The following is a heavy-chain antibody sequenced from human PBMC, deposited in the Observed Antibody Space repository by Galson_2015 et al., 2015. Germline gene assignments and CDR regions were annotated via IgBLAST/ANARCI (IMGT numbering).Heavy chain of an antibody. V-gene: IGHV3-30*18. J-gene: IGHJ4*02. D-gene: IGHD1-26*01. CDR2: ISFDGNNK. CDR3: AKDPSGSYYSYFDS. CDR1: GFTFRTYG. Sequence: SLRLSCAASGFTFRTYGMNWVRQAPGKGLEWVAVISFDGNNKYYSDSVRGRFTISRDNSKNTLYLQMNSVGVEDTAVYYCAKDPSGSYYSYFDSWGQGTLVTVSS.